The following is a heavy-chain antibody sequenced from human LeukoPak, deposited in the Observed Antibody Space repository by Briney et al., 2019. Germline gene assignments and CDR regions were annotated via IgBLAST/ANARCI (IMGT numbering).Heavy chain of an antibody. J-gene: IGHJ1*01. D-gene: IGHD6-6*01. CDR2: IISNGGST. CDR3: VKGPTVYSSSSAQFFPQ. CDR1: GFTFSSYA. V-gene: IGHV3-64*05. Sequence: PGRSLRLSFSASGFTFSSYAMHWGRKAPGKGLEYVSAIISNGGSTYYADSVKGRFTISRDNLKNTLYFQMSSLRARAPAVFYCVKGPTVYSSSSAQFFPQWGQGTLATVSP.